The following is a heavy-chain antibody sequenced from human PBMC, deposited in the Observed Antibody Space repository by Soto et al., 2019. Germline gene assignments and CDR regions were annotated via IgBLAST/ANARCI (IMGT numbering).Heavy chain of an antibody. V-gene: IGHV4-31*03. CDR2: IYYSGST. CDR1: GGSISSGGYY. J-gene: IGHJ6*02. D-gene: IGHD3-10*01. Sequence: QVQLQESGPGLVKPSQTLSLTCTVSGGSISSGGYYWSWIGQHPGKGLEWIGYIYYSGSTYYNPSLKSRVTISVDTSKNQFSLKLSSVTAADTAVYYCARGLSLWFGAPENYGMDVWGQGTTVTVSS. CDR3: ARGLSLWFGAPENYGMDV.